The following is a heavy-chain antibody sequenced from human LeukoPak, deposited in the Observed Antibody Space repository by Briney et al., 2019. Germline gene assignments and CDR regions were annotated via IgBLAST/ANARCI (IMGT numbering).Heavy chain of an antibody. Sequence: GGSLRLSCAASGFNFRGYAMQWVRQTPGRGLEWLTVIAYDGSDNAYADTVKGRFTVSRDNSKNTLYLQMNSLRVEDTAVYYCARDWNGILDHWGQGTLVTVSS. CDR1: GFNFRGYA. CDR3: ARDWNGILDH. D-gene: IGHD1-1*01. V-gene: IGHV3-30*04. CDR2: IAYDGSDN. J-gene: IGHJ5*02.